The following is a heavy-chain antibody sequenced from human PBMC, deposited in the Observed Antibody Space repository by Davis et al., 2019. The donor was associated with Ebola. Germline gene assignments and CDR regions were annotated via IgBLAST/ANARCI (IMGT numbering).Heavy chain of an antibody. CDR1: GYTFTSYG. V-gene: IGHV1-46*01. CDR2: INPSGTGA. Sequence: ASVKVSCKASGYTFTSYGIGWVRQAPGLGLEWMGIINPSGTGATYAQNLQGRVTMTMDTSTSTAYMELSSLRSDDTAVYYCARDGALGYCSSTSCSRYYYGMDVWGQGTTVTVSS. D-gene: IGHD2-2*01. CDR3: ARDGALGYCSSTSCSRYYYGMDV. J-gene: IGHJ6*02.